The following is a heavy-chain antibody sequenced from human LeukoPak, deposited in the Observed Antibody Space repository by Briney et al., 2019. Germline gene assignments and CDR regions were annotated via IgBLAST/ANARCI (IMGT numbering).Heavy chain of an antibody. CDR1: GFTFSSYA. D-gene: IGHD1-14*01. V-gene: IGHV3-23*01. J-gene: IGHJ4*02. CDR2: ISGSGGST. CDR3: ARDRAEGMTASLDY. Sequence: QPGGSLRLSCAASGFTFSSYAMSWVRQAPGKGLEWVSAISGSGGSTYYADSVKGRFTISRDNSKNTLYLQMNSLRAEDTAVYYCARDRAEGMTASLDYWGQGTLVTVSS.